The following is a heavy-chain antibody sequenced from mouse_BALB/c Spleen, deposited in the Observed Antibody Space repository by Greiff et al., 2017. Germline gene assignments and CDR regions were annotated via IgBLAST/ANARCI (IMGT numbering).Heavy chain of an antibody. CDR1: GFTFSDYG. Sequence: EVKLMESGGGLVQPGGSRKLSCAASGFTFSDYGMAWVRQAPGKGPEWVAFISNLAYSIYYADTVTGRFTISRENAKNTLYLEMSSLRSEDTAMYYCARTARATFAMDYWGQGTSVTVSS. D-gene: IGHD3-1*01. J-gene: IGHJ4*01. V-gene: IGHV5-15*02. CDR2: ISNLAYSI. CDR3: ARTARATFAMDY.